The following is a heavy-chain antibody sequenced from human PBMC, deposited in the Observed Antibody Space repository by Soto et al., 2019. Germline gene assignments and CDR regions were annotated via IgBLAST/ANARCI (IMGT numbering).Heavy chain of an antibody. CDR1: GGSISSYY. D-gene: IGHD2-21*02. J-gene: IGHJ1*01. CDR3: ASSYCGGDCYRALAEYFQH. V-gene: IGHV4-59*01. CDR2: IYYSGST. Sequence: SETLSLTCTVSGGSISSYYWSWIRQPPGKGLEWIGYIYYSGSTNYNPSLKSRVTISVDTSKNQFSLKLSSVTAADTAVYYCASSYCGGDCYRALAEYFQHWGQGTLVTVSS.